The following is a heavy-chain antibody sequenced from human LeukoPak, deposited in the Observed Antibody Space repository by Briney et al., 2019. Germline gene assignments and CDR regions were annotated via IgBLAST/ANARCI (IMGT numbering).Heavy chain of an antibody. V-gene: IGHV1-69*04. D-gene: IGHD2-21*02. Sequence: SVKVSCKASGGTFSSYAISWVRQAPGQGLEWMGRIIPIFGIANYAQKFQGRVTITADKSTSTACMELSSLRSEDTAVYYCARADCGGDCRDPYYYYGMDVWGQGTTVTVSS. CDR3: ARADCGGDCRDPYYYYGMDV. CDR2: IIPIFGIA. J-gene: IGHJ6*02. CDR1: GGTFSSYA.